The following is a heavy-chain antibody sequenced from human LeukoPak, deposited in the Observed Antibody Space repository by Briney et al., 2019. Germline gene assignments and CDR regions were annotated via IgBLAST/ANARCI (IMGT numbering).Heavy chain of an antibody. CDR2: IWYDGSNK. Sequence: GGSLRLSCAASGFTFSSYGMHWVRQAPGKGLEWVAVIWYDGSNKYYADSVKGRFTISRDNSKNTLYLQMNSLRAEDTAVYYCARPRGCSSTSCYPFDYWGQGTLVTVSS. CDR1: GFTFSSYG. CDR3: ARPRGCSSTSCYPFDY. D-gene: IGHD2-2*01. J-gene: IGHJ4*02. V-gene: IGHV3-33*01.